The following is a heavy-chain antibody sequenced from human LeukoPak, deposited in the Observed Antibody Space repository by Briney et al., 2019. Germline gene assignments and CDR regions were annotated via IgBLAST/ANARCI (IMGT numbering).Heavy chain of an antibody. V-gene: IGHV1-69*13. CDR1: GYTFTSYG. D-gene: IGHD3-3*01. J-gene: IGHJ6*02. Sequence: ASVKVSCKASGYTFTSYGISWVRQAPGQGLEWMGGIIPIFGTANYAQKFQGRVTITADESTSTAYMELSSLRSEDTAVYYCARERGHTIFGVVSYGMDVWGQGTTVTVSS. CDR2: IIPIFGTA. CDR3: ARERGHTIFGVVSYGMDV.